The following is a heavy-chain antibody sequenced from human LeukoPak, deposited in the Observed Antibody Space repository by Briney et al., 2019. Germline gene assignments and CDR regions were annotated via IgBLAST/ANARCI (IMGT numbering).Heavy chain of an antibody. Sequence: GGSLRLSCAASGFTFSSYSMNWVRPAPGKGREWVTSISSSSSYIYYADSVKGRFTISRDNAKNSLCLQMNSLRAEDTAVYYCARDGCTNGVCYKQPDYWGQGTLVTVSS. J-gene: IGHJ4*02. CDR1: GFTFSSYS. D-gene: IGHD2-8*01. CDR2: ISSSSSYI. CDR3: ARDGCTNGVCYKQPDY. V-gene: IGHV3-21*01.